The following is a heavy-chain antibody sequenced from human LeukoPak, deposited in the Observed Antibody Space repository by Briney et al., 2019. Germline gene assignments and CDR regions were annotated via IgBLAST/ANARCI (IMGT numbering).Heavy chain of an antibody. V-gene: IGHV1-69*13. CDR3: ARGYSGYDYYFDY. Sequence: SVKVSCKASGGTFSSYAMSWVRQAPGQGLEWMGGIIPIFGTANYAQKFQGRVTITADESTSTAYMELSSLRSEDTAVYYCARGYSGYDYYFDYWGQGTLVTVSS. J-gene: IGHJ4*02. CDR2: IIPIFGTA. D-gene: IGHD5-12*01. CDR1: GGTFSSYA.